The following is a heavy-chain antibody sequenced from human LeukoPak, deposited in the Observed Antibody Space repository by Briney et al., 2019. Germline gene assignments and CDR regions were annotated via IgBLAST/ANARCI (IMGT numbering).Heavy chain of an antibody. CDR2: IYYSGST. J-gene: IGHJ5*02. CDR1: GGSISSYY. CDR3: ARCGYSYGFPNWFDP. D-gene: IGHD5-18*01. V-gene: IGHV4-59*08. Sequence: SETLSLTCTVSGGSISSYYWSWIRQPPGKGLEWIGYIYYSGSTYYNPPLKSRVTISVDTSKNQFSLKLSSVTAADTAVYYCARCGYSYGFPNWFDPWGQGTLVTVSS.